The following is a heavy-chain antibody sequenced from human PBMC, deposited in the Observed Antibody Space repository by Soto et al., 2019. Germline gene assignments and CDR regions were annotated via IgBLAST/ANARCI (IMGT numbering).Heavy chain of an antibody. CDR2: ISWNSGSI. V-gene: IGHV3-9*01. J-gene: IGHJ6*02. CDR3: AKELGYYYGMDV. CDR1: GFTFDDYA. Sequence: PGGSLRLSCAASGFTFDDYAMHWVRQAPGKGLEWVSGISWNSGSIGYADSVKGRVTISRDNAKNSLYLQMNSLRAEDTALYYCAKELGYYYGMDVWGQGTTVTVSS.